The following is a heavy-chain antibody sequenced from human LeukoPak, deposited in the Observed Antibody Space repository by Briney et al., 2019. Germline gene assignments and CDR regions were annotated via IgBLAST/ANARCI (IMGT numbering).Heavy chain of an antibody. J-gene: IGHJ6*03. CDR1: GYTFTIYY. V-gene: IGHV1-46*01. CDR3: ARDSIFGVVTTTTYYYYYMDV. CDR2: INPSGGST. Sequence: ASVTVSCKASGYTFTIYYMHWVRQAPGQGLEWMGIINPSGGSTSYAQKFQGRVTMTRDTSTSTVYMELSSLRSEDTAVYYCARDSIFGVVTTTTYYYYYMDVWGKGTTVTVSS. D-gene: IGHD3-3*01.